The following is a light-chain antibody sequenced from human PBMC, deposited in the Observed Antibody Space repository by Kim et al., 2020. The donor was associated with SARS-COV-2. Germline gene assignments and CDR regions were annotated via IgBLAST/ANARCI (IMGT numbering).Light chain of an antibody. CDR3: QSYDSSNPWV. V-gene: IGLV6-57*04. Sequence: NFMLTQPHSVSESPGKTVIISCTRSSGSIASNYVQWYQQRPGSAPTTVIYEDNQRPSGVPDRFSGSIDSSSNSASLTISGLKTEDEADYYCQSYDSSNPWVFGGGTADRP. CDR2: EDN. CDR1: SGSIASNY. J-gene: IGLJ3*02.